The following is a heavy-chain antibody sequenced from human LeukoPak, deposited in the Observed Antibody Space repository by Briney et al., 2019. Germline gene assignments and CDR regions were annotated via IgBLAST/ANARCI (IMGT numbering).Heavy chain of an antibody. CDR2: INHSGST. D-gene: IGHD3-10*01. V-gene: IGHV4-34*01. J-gene: IGHJ6*03. Sequence: PSETLSLTCAVYGGSFSGYYWSWIRQPPGKGLEWIGEINHSGSTSYNPSLKSRVTMSEDTSKNQFSLKLSSVTAADTAMYYCAREMYYYGSASQEYYYFMDVWGKGTTVTVSS. CDR1: GGSFSGYY. CDR3: AREMYYYGSASQEYYYFMDV.